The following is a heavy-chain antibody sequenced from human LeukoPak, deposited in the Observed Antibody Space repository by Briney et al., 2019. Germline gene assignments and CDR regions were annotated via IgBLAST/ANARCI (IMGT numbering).Heavy chain of an antibody. V-gene: IGHV4-34*01. CDR1: GGSFRGYY. CDR2: INHSGPA. J-gene: IGHJ5*02. CDR3: ARQGIAGARRPTTNWFDP. Sequence: PSESLCLTCAVYGGSFRGYYWSWIRQPPGKGLGWSGEINHSGPANYQPSLKSRVTISVDTSQINFSLKLGSVTAADTAVYTGARQGIAGARRPTTNWFDPWGQGTLVTVSS. D-gene: IGHD6-19*01.